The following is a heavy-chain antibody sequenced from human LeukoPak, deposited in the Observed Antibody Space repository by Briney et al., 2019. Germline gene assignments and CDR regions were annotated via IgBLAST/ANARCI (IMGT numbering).Heavy chain of an antibody. Sequence: GESLRISCKGSGYRFTNYWIGWVRQMPGKGLEWMAIIYPANSDTRYSPSFQGQVTISADKSISTAYLQWSSLKASDTAMYYCARPACSSTSCYLYFQYWGQGTLVTVSS. CDR3: ARPACSSTSCYLYFQY. J-gene: IGHJ1*01. D-gene: IGHD2-2*01. CDR1: GYRFTNYW. V-gene: IGHV5-51*01. CDR2: IYPANSDT.